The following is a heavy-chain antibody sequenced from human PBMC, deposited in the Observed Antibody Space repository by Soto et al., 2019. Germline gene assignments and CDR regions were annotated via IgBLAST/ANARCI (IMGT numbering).Heavy chain of an antibody. CDR3: ARERREKMHDGYVIDY. J-gene: IGHJ4*02. V-gene: IGHV4-4*07. CDR2: IYTTGST. CDR1: GDSISDYY. Sequence: SETLSLTCTVSGDSISDYYWSWIRQPAGKGLEWIGRIYTTGSTDYNPSLKSRVTISIDMSKNQFSLKVNSMTAADTAVYYCARERREKMHDGYVIDYWGKGTLVTVSS. D-gene: IGHD5-12*01.